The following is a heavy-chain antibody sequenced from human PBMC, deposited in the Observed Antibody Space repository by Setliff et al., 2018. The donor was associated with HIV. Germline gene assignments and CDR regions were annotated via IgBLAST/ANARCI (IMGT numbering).Heavy chain of an antibody. V-gene: IGHV4-59*08. Sequence: SETLSLTCTVSGGSISSYYWTWLRQFPGKGLEWIGFIFHTGSTTYNPSLNSRVTISVDTSKNQFSLKVTSVTAADTAVYYCGRQVPVPGVAVTPIDYWGQGTLVTVS. D-gene: IGHD3-22*01. CDR3: GRQVPVPGVAVTPIDY. CDR1: GGSISSYY. CDR2: IFHTGST. J-gene: IGHJ4*02.